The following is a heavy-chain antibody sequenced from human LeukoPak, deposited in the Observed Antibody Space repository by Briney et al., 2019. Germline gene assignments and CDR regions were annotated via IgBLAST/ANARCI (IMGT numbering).Heavy chain of an antibody. CDR2: IRSKANSYAT. V-gene: IGHV3-73*01. Sequence: GGSLRLSCAASGLTVTNAWMNWVRQAPGKGLEWVGRIRSKANSYATAYAASVKGRFTISRDDSKNTAYLQMNSLKTEDTAVYYCTRHDYWGQGTLVTVSS. CDR3: TRHDY. CDR1: GLTVTNAW. J-gene: IGHJ4*02.